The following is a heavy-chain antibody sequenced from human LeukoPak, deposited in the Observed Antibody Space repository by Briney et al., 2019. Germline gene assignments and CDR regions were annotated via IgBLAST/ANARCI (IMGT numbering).Heavy chain of an antibody. D-gene: IGHD6-13*01. Sequence: PGGSLRLSCAVSGFTFSSYSMHWVRQAPGKGLEWVSYIGSSSSTIYYGDSVKGRFTISRDSAKNSVYLQMNSLRDEDTAVYYCAGGGPDIAAGGIPFDYWGQGTLVTVSS. V-gene: IGHV3-48*02. CDR2: IGSSSSTI. CDR1: GFTFSSYS. J-gene: IGHJ4*02. CDR3: AGGGPDIAAGGIPFDY.